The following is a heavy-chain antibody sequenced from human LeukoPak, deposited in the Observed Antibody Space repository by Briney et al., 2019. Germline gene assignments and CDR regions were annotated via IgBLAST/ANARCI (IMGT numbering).Heavy chain of an antibody. Sequence: PSETLSLTCAVYGGSFSGYYWSWIRQPPGKGLEWIGSIYYSGSTYYNPSLKSRVTISLDTSKNQFSLKLNSVTAADTAVYYCARRGDFWGQGTLVTVSS. D-gene: IGHD3-10*01. CDR1: GGSFSGYY. CDR2: IYYSGST. V-gene: IGHV4-59*04. CDR3: ARRGDF. J-gene: IGHJ4*02.